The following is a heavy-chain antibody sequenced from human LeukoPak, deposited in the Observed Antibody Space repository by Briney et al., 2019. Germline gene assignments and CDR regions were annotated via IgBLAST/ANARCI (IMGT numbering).Heavy chain of an antibody. D-gene: IGHD2-2*01. CDR3: ARGYCTSPRCSENRYYFDS. J-gene: IGHJ4*02. CDR1: GGSITSAGYS. Sequence: PSETLSLTCIVSGGSITSAGYSWGWIRQPAGKGLEWIGRIYSSGSTNSNPSLKSRVTISVDTSKNQFSLKLSSVTAADTAVYYCARGYCTSPRCSENRYYFDSWGQGTLVTVSS. V-gene: IGHV4-61*02. CDR2: IYSSGST.